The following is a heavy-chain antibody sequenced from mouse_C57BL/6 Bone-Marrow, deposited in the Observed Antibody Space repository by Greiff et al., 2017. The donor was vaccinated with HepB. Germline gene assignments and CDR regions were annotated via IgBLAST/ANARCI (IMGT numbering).Heavy chain of an antibody. CDR3: ARSGYYSFDY. J-gene: IGHJ3*01. Sequence: EVMLVESGGDLVKPGGSLKLSCAASGFTFSSYGMSWVRQTPDKRLEWVATISSGGSYTYYPDSVKGRFTISRDNAKNTLYLQMSSLKSEDTAMYYCARSGYYSFDYWGQGTLVTVSA. CDR1: GFTFSSYG. CDR2: ISSGGSYT. V-gene: IGHV5-6*01. D-gene: IGHD2-3*01.